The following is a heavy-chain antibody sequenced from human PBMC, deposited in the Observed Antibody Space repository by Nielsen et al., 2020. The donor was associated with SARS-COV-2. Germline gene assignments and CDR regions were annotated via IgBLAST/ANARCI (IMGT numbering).Heavy chain of an antibody. Sequence: SETLSLTCTVSGGSISSSSYYWGWIRQPPGKGLEWIGSIYYSGSAYYNPSLKSRVTISVDTSKNQFSLKLSSATAADTAVYYCARLIVGATRWFDPWGQGTLVTVSS. CDR1: GGSISSSSYY. CDR3: ARLIVGATRWFDP. CDR2: IYYSGSA. J-gene: IGHJ5*02. D-gene: IGHD1-26*01. V-gene: IGHV4-39*07.